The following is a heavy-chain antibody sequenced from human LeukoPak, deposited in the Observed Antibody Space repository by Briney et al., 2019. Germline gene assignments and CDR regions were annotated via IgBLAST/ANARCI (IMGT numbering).Heavy chain of an antibody. CDR3: ARDKVGPYYDSSGYRPRYYYYYMDV. CDR1: GGTFSSYA. J-gene: IGHJ6*03. V-gene: IGHV1-69*13. D-gene: IGHD3-22*01. CDR2: IIPIFGTA. Sequence: SVKVSCKASGGTFSSYAVSWVRQAPGLGLEWMGGIIPIFGTANYAQKFQGRVTITADESTSTAYMELSSLRSEDTAVYYCARDKVGPYYDSSGYRPRYYYYYMDVWGKGTTVTISS.